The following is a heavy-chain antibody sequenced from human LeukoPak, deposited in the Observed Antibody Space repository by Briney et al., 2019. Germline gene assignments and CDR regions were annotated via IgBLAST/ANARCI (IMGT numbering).Heavy chain of an antibody. V-gene: IGHV1-69*04. CDR2: IIPILGIA. Sequence: ASVKVSCKASGGTFSSYAISWVRQAPGQGLEWMGRIIPILGIANYAQKFQGRVTITADKSTSTAYMELSSLRSEDTAVYYCAITENHNRGWFDPWGQGTLVTVSS. CDR3: AITENHNRGWFDP. D-gene: IGHD1-1*01. J-gene: IGHJ5*02. CDR1: GGTFSSYA.